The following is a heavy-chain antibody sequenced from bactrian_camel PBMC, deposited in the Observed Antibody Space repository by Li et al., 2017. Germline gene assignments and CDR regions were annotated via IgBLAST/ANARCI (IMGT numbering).Heavy chain of an antibody. CDR2: IESDGST. V-gene: IGHV3S55*01. CDR1: GDTIGRYC. CDR3: AASRRFRNGCSIRDDPY. Sequence: VQLVESGGGSVQVGGSPRLSCVASGDTIGRYCMGWFRQIPDKEREGVAGIESDGSTSYADSVKGRFTVSQDSAKNILYLQMSNLKPEDSAMYYCAASRRFRNGCSIRDDPYWGQGTQVTVS. D-gene: IGHD1*01. J-gene: IGHJ4*01.